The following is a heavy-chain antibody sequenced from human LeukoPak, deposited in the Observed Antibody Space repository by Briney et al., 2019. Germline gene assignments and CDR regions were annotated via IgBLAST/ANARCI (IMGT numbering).Heavy chain of an antibody. V-gene: IGHV1-18*04. CDR3: ARVQWELINYFDY. D-gene: IGHD1-26*01. CDR2: ISAYNGNT. Sequence: ASVKVSCKASGSTVTDYYIHWVQQAPGQGLEWMGWISAYNGNTNYAQKLQGRVTMTTDTSTSTAYMELRSLRSDDTAVYYCARVQWELINYFDYWGQGTLVTVSS. J-gene: IGHJ4*02. CDR1: GSTVTDYY.